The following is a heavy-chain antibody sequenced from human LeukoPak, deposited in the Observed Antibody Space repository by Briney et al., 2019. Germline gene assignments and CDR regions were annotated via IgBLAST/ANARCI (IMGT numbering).Heavy chain of an antibody. CDR1: GFTFSSYG. CDR2: ISGSGGIT. Sequence: GGSLRLSCAASGFTFSSYGMNWVRQAPGKGLEWVAAISGSGGITYYADSVKGRFTISRDNSKNTLYLQMNSLRAEDTAVYYCAKVDASSGYYGYFDYWGQGTLVTVSS. V-gene: IGHV3-23*01. D-gene: IGHD3-22*01. J-gene: IGHJ4*02. CDR3: AKVDASSGYYGYFDY.